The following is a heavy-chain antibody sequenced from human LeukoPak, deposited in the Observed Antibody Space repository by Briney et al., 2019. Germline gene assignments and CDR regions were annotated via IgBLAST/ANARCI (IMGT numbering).Heavy chain of an antibody. D-gene: IGHD1-26*01. CDR3: ARLSGSYFDY. CDR2: IYYSGST. V-gene: IGHV4-59*08. Sequence: GSLRLSCAASGFTFSDYYMSWIRQPPGKGLEWIGYIYYSGSTNYNPSLKSRVTISVDTSKNQFSLKLSSVTAADTVVYYCARLSGSYFDYWGQGTLVTVSS. J-gene: IGHJ4*02. CDR1: GFTFSDYY.